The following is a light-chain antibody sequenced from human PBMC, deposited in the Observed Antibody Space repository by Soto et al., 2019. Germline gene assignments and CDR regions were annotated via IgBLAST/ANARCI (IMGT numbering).Light chain of an antibody. CDR3: CSYAGSYTWV. Sequence: SALTQPRSVSGSPGQSVTISCTGTSSDVGDYHYVSWYQHHPGKAPKLMIYDVTKRPSGVPNRFSGSKSGNTASLTISGLQAEDEADYYCCSYAGSYTWVFGGGTKLTVL. J-gene: IGLJ3*02. CDR2: DVT. CDR1: SSDVGDYHY. V-gene: IGLV2-11*01.